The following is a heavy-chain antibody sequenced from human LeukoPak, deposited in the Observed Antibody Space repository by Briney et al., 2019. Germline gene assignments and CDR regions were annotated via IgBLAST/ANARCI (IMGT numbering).Heavy chain of an antibody. CDR3: ARNYGDFDY. J-gene: IGHJ4*02. Sequence: SVKGRFTISRDNAKNSLYLQMNSLRAEDTAVYYCARNYGDFDYWGQGTLVTVSS. D-gene: IGHD4-17*01. V-gene: IGHV3-21*01.